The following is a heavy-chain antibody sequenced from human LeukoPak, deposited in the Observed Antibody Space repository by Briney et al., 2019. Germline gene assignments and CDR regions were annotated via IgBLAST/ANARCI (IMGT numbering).Heavy chain of an antibody. V-gene: IGHV1-2*02. CDR1: GYTFTHYY. J-gene: IGHJ4*02. CDR2: IDPNTGDT. D-gene: IGHD3-9*01. CDR3: ARGDIVTGFVPD. Sequence: ASVKVSCKASGYTFTHYYIHWVRQAPGQGLEWMGWIDPNTGDTNSAQRFRGRVTVTRDTSISTAYMELNRLTSDDTAVYYCARGDIVTGFVPDRGQGTLVTVSS.